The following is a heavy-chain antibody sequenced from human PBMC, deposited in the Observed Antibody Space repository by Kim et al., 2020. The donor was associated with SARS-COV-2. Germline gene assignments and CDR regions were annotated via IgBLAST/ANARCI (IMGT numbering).Heavy chain of an antibody. V-gene: IGHV1-18*01. D-gene: IGHD3-10*01. CDR2: ISAYNGNT. CDR3: AREFGSRTYYYYYYGMDV. CDR1: GYTFTSYG. Sequence: ASVKVSCKASGYTFTSYGISWVRQAPGQGLEWMGWISAYNGNTNYAQKLQGRVTMTTDTSTSTAYMELRSLRSDDTAVYYCAREFGSRTYYYYYYGMDVWGQGTTVTVSS. J-gene: IGHJ6*02.